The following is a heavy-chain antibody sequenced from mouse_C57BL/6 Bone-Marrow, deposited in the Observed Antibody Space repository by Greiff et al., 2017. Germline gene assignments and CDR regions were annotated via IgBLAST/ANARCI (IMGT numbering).Heavy chain of an antibody. CDR2: FYPGSGSI. CDR3: ARHEDGYDEKPGFAY. D-gene: IGHD2-2*01. Sequence: LVKPGASVKLSCKASGYTFTEYTIHWVKQRSGQGLEWLGWFYPGSGSIKYNEKFKDKATLTADKSSSTVYMELSRLTSEDSAVYFCARHEDGYDEKPGFAYWGQGTLVTVSA. CDR1: GYTFTEYT. V-gene: IGHV1-62-2*01. J-gene: IGHJ3*01.